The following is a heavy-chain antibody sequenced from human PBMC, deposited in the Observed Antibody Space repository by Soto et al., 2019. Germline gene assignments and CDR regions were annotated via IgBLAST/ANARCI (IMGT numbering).Heavy chain of an antibody. J-gene: IGHJ4*02. Sequence: SGPTPVYPAQTLTMTCTFSGFSLSKSRVGVGWIRQPPGKALEWLALIYWDDDKRYSPSLKSRLSITKDTSKNQVVLTMTNMDPVDTATYYCAHSRAFIYGPPLFDYWGQGTLVTVSS. CDR3: AHSRAFIYGPPLFDY. V-gene: IGHV2-5*02. CDR1: GFSLSKSRVG. CDR2: IYWDDDK. D-gene: IGHD3-10*01.